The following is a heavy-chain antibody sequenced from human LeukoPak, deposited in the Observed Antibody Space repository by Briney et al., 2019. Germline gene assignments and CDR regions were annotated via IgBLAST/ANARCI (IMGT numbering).Heavy chain of an antibody. D-gene: IGHD2-21*02. V-gene: IGHV3-20*04. CDR1: RFTVSSNY. J-gene: IGHJ4*02. CDR3: ARDGLRRPPTPYCGGDCPLDY. Sequence: GGSLRLSCAASRFTVSSNYMSWVRQTPGKGLEWVSGTNWDGGRTGYADSVKGRFTISRDNAKNSLYLQMNSLRVEDTAMYYCARDGLRRPPTPYCGGDCPLDYWGQGTLVSVSS. CDR2: TNWDGGRT.